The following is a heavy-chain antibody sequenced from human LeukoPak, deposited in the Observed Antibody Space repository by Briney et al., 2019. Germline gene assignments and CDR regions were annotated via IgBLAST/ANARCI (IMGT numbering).Heavy chain of an antibody. CDR3: ARDRIEWFGEFPDY. CDR2: IIPIFGTA. V-gene: IGHV1-69*13. J-gene: IGHJ4*02. CDR1: GYTFTSYD. Sequence: RGASVKVSCKASGYTFTSYDINWVRQAPGQGLEWMGGIIPIFGTANYAQKFQGRVTITADESTSTAYMELSSLRSEDTAVYYCARDRIEWFGEFPDYWGQGTLVTVSS. D-gene: IGHD3-10*01.